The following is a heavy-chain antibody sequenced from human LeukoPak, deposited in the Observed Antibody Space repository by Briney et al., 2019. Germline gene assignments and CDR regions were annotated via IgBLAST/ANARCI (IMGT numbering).Heavy chain of an antibody. CDR3: ARSGIAVAGTRMTADAFDI. J-gene: IGHJ3*02. CDR1: GGSISSSSYY. D-gene: IGHD6-19*01. V-gene: IGHV4-39*07. Sequence: SETLSLTCTVSGGSISSSSYYWGWIRQPPGKGLEWIGSIYYSGSTYYNPSLKSRVTISVDTSKNQFSLKLSSVTAADTAVYYCARSGIAVAGTRMTADAFDIWGQGTMVTVSS. CDR2: IYYSGST.